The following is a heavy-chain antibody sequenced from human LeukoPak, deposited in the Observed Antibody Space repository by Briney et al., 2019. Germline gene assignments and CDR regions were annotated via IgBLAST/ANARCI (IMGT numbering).Heavy chain of an antibody. Sequence: PGGSLRLSCAASGINFNDYSMSWVRRAPGKGLKWVATIKEDGSDKYCADSVRGRFTISRDNAKRSLYLQMNGLRGEDTAVYYCATEWYYFFDYWGQGTLVTVSS. V-gene: IGHV3-7*01. CDR2: IKEDGSDK. CDR3: ATEWYYFFDY. J-gene: IGHJ4*02. D-gene: IGHD3-16*01. CDR1: GINFNDYS.